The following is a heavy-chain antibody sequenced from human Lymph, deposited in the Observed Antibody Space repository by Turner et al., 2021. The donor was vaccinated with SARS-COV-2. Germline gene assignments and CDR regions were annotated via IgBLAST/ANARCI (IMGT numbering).Heavy chain of an antibody. V-gene: IGHV3-53*01. J-gene: IGHJ4*02. Sequence: EVQLVESGGGLLQHGGSLSLSCAASGFTVSSNYMTWVRQAPGKGLEWVSLIYSGGSTYYADSVKGRFTISRDNSKNTLYLQMNSLRADDTAVYYCARVLPYGDYFDYWGQGTLVTVSS. CDR1: GFTVSSNY. CDR2: IYSGGST. CDR3: ARVLPYGDYFDY. D-gene: IGHD4-17*01.